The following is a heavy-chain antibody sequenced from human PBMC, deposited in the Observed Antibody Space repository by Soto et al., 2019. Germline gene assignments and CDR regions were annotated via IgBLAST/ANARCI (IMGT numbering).Heavy chain of an antibody. CDR1: GYTFTGYY. CDR3: ARDSSPHNVVTHGAFEI. CDR2: INPNSGGT. Sequence: GASVKVSCKASGYTFTGYYMHWVRQAPGQGLEWMGWINPNSGGTNYAQKFQGWVTMTRDTSISTAYMELSRLRSDDTAVYYCARDSSPHNVVTHGAFEIWGQGTMVTVSS. V-gene: IGHV1-2*04. J-gene: IGHJ3*02. D-gene: IGHD2-21*01.